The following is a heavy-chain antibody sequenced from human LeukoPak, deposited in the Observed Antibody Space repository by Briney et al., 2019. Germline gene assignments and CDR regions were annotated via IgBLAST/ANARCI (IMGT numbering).Heavy chain of an antibody. D-gene: IGHD3/OR15-3a*01. J-gene: IGHJ4*02. CDR1: GFTFSSYG. V-gene: IGHV3-33*01. CDR3: ARDWTGSPFDH. Sequence: GGSLRLSCAVSGFTFSSYGMVWVRQAPGKGPEWVAFIWYDGSKSYYADSVKGRFTISRDNSKSSLYLQMNSLRAEDTAVYYCARDWTGSPFDHWGQGTLVTV. CDR2: IWYDGSKS.